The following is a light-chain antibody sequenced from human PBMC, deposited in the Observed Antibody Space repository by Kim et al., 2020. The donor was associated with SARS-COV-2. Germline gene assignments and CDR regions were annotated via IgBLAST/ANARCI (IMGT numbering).Light chain of an antibody. V-gene: IGKV3-11*01. CDR2: DAS. J-gene: IGKJ4*01. CDR1: QSVSSN. Sequence: LSLGERATLSCRASQSVSSNLAWFQQKPGQAPRLLIYDASNRATGIPARFSGSGSGTDFTLTISSLEPEDFAVYYCQQRSNWPLTFGGGTKVDIK. CDR3: QQRSNWPLT.